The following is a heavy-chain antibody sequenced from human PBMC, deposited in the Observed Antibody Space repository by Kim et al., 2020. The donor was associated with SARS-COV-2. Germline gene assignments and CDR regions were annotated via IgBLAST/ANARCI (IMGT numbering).Heavy chain of an antibody. CDR3: ASGRYGSGSYSRRYGMDV. J-gene: IGHJ6*02. Sequence: SVKVSCKASGGTFSSYAISWVRQAPGQGLEWMGGIIPIFGTANYAQKFQGRVTITADKSTSTAYMELSSLRSEDTAVYYCASGRYGSGSYSRRYGMDVWGQGTTVTVSS. CDR2: IIPIFGTA. D-gene: IGHD3-10*01. V-gene: IGHV1-69*06. CDR1: GGTFSSYA.